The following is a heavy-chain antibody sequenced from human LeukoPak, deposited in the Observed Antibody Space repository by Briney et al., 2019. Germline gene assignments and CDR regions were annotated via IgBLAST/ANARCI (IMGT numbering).Heavy chain of an antibody. CDR1: GFTFSSFG. Sequence: PGGSLRLSCAASGFTFSSFGMNWVRQAPGKGLEWVSYISDSSSLTYYADSVKGRFTISRDNSKNTLYLQMDSLRAEDTAVYYCARGPYNWNHPRGFLDYWGQGTLVTVSS. CDR3: ARGPYNWNHPRGFLDY. D-gene: IGHD1-14*01. CDR2: ISDSSSLT. J-gene: IGHJ4*02. V-gene: IGHV3-48*01.